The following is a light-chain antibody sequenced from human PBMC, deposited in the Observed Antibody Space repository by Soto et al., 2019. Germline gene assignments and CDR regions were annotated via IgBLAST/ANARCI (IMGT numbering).Light chain of an antibody. V-gene: IGLV2-14*01. Sequence: SALTQPASVSGSPGQSITISCTGTSSDVGGYKYVSWYQQHPGKAPKLMIYDVSNRPSGVSNRFSGSKSGNTASLTISGLQTEDEADYYCSSYTSISTLVFGTGTKVTVL. CDR2: DVS. CDR3: SSYTSISTLV. CDR1: SSDVGGYKY. J-gene: IGLJ1*01.